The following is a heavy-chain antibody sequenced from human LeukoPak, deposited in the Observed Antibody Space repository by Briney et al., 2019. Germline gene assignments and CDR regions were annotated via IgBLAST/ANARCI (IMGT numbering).Heavy chain of an antibody. V-gene: IGHV4-34*01. J-gene: IGHJ4*02. CDR2: INHSGST. CDR1: GGSFSGYY. CDR3: ARPSYCSSTSCYRDFDY. D-gene: IGHD2-2*01. Sequence: SETLSLTCAVYGGSFSGYYWSWIRQPPGKGLEWIGEINHSGSTNYNPSLKSRVTISVDTSKNQFSPKLSSVTVADTAVYYCARPSYCSSTSCYRDFDYWGQGTLVTVSS.